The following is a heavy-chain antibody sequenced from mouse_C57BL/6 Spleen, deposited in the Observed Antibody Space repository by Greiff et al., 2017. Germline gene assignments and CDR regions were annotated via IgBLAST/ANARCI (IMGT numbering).Heavy chain of an antibody. D-gene: IGHD2-4*01. J-gene: IGHJ1*03. CDR1: GYTFTDHT. CDR3: ARGIYDYGGYFDV. V-gene: IGHV1-78*01. Sequence: VQLQRSDAELVKPGASVKISCKVSGYTFTDHTIHWMKQRPEQGLEWIGYIYPRDGSTKYNEKFKGKATLTADKSSSTAYMQLNSLTSEDSAVYFCARGIYDYGGYFDVWGTGTTVTVSS. CDR2: IYPRDGST.